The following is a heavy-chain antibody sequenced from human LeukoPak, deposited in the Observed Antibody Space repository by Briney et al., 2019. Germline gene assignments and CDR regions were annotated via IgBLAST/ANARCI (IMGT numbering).Heavy chain of an antibody. J-gene: IGHJ4*02. V-gene: IGHV3-33*06. CDR1: GFTFSSYG. CDR3: AKQLGYCSDGSCYFPY. CDR2: IWYDGSNK. D-gene: IGHD2-15*01. Sequence: GRSLRLSCAASGFTFSSYGMHWVRQAPGKGLEWVAVIWYDGSNKYYADSVKGRFTISRDNSKNTLYLQMNSLRAEDTAVYYCAKQLGYCSDGSCYFPYWGQGTLVTVSS.